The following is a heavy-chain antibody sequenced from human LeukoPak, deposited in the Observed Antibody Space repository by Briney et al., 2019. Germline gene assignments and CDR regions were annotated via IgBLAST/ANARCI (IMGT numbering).Heavy chain of an antibody. J-gene: IGHJ4*02. V-gene: IGHV4-34*01. Sequence: PSETLSLTCAVSGGSFSGHYWNWIRQPPGKGLEWIGEINHGGSTNYNPSLKSRVTISVDTSQNQFSLRLSSVAAADTAVYYCARGRYVTTRGGAAAGFLDYWGQGTLVTVST. CDR1: GGSFSGHY. CDR2: INHGGST. CDR3: ARGRYVTTRGGAAAGFLDY. D-gene: IGHD6-13*01.